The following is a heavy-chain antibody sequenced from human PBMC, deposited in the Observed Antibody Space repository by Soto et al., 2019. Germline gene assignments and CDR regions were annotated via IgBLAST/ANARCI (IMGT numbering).Heavy chain of an antibody. J-gene: IGHJ4*02. CDR3: AREFSGPMHY. V-gene: IGHV1-46*01. CDR2: IYPSGGST. CDR1: GYTFTNYY. Sequence: VASVKVSCKASGYTFTNYYMHWVRQAPGQGLEWMGIIYPSGGSTRNAQKFQGRVTMTRDTSTSTVYMELSSLRSEDTAVYYCAREFSGPMHYLGRGTLGNVSS. D-gene: IGHD2-2*01.